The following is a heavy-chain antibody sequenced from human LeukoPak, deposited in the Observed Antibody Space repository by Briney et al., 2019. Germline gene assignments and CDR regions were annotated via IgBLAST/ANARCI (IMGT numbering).Heavy chain of an antibody. V-gene: IGHV4-59*12. CDR2: IYYSGST. D-gene: IGHD3-10*01. J-gene: IGHJ4*02. Sequence: PSETLSLTCTVSGGSISSYYWSWIRQPPGKGLEWIGYIYYSGSTNYNPSLKSRVTISVDTSKNQLSLKLSSVTAADTAMYYCARGGRFGELIFDYWGQGTLVTVSS. CDR1: GGSISSYY. CDR3: ARGGRFGELIFDY.